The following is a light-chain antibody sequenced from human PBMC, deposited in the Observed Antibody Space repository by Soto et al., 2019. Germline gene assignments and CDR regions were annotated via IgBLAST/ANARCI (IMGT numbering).Light chain of an antibody. V-gene: IGLV2-14*01. Sequence: QSALTQPASVSGSPGQSITISCTGTSSDVGGYDFVSWYQQHPLKAPKLIIYEVNNRPSGVSNRFSGSKSGTSASLAISGRQSEDEADYYCAAWDDSLNGVAFGGGTKLTVL. CDR1: SSDVGGYDF. CDR2: EVN. J-gene: IGLJ2*01. CDR3: AAWDDSLNGVA.